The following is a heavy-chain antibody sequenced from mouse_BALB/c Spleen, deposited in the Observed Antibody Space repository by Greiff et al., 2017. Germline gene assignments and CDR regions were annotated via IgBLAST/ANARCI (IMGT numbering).Heavy chain of an antibody. CDR3: ARSPYGNYGGYYAMDY. V-gene: IGHV5-17*02. J-gene: IGHJ4*01. CDR1: GFTFSSFG. Sequence: EVKLMESGGGLVQPGGSRKLSCAASGFTFSSFGMHWVRQAPEKGLEWVAYISSGSSTIYYADTVKGRFTISRDNPKNTLFLQMTSLRSEDTAMYYCARSPYGNYGGYYAMDYWGQGTSVTVSS. D-gene: IGHD2-1*01. CDR2: ISSGSSTI.